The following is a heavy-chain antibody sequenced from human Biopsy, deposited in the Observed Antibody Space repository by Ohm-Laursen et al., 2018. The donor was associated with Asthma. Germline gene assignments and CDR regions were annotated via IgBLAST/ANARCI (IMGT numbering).Heavy chain of an antibody. CDR3: ARTTYGHDGFDP. Sequence: TLSLTCTVSSDSISNGGYYWSWIRQHPGKGLEWIGYMYYSGTTYYNPSLKSRVSISLDTSKNQFSLSLTSVTAADTAVYYCARTTYGHDGFDPWGQGTLVTVSS. D-gene: IGHD4-17*01. CDR1: SDSISNGGYY. CDR2: MYYSGTT. V-gene: IGHV4-31*03. J-gene: IGHJ5*02.